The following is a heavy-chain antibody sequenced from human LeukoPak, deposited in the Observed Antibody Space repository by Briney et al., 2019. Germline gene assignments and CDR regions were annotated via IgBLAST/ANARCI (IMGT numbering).Heavy chain of an antibody. CDR3: ARDTLVVPAAISGRYYYGMDV. CDR2: IIPIFGTA. J-gene: IGHJ6*04. V-gene: IGHV1-69*01. CDR1: GGTFSSYA. Sequence: SVKVSCKASGGTFSSYAISWVRQAPGQGLEWMGGIIPIFGTANYAQKFQGRVTITADESTSTAYMELSSLRSEDTAVYYCARDTLVVPAAISGRYYYGMDVWGKGTTVTVSS. D-gene: IGHD2-2*01.